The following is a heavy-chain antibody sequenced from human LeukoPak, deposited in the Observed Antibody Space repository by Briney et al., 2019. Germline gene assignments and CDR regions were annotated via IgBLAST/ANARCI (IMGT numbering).Heavy chain of an antibody. D-gene: IGHD3-10*01. CDR3: ARVSYYPYYYYYYGMDV. Sequence: GGSLRLSCAASGFTFSSYWMSWVRQAPGKGLEWVANIKQDGSEKYYVDPVKGRFTISRDNAKNSLYLQMNSLRAEDTAVYYCARVSYYPYYYYYYGMDVWGKGTTVTVSS. V-gene: IGHV3-7*03. CDR1: GFTFSSYW. CDR2: IKQDGSEK. J-gene: IGHJ6*04.